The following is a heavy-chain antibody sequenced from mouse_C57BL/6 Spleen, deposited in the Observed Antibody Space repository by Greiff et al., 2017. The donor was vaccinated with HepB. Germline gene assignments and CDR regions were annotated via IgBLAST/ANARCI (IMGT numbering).Heavy chain of an antibody. CDR3: ARNDDYDGGLRY. J-gene: IGHJ3*01. D-gene: IGHD2-4*01. CDR2: ICSGGRT. V-gene: IGHV2-5*01. CDR1: GFSLTSYG. Sequence: VQRVESGPGLVQPSPCLSITCTASGFSLTSYGVHWVRQSPGKGLEWLGVICSGGRTDYNAAFMYRLSITKDNSKSQVFFKMNSLQADDTAIYYCARNDDYDGGLRYWGQGTLVTVSA.